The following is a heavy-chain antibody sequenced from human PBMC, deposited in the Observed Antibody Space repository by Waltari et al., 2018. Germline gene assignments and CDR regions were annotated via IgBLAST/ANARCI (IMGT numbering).Heavy chain of an antibody. CDR1: GGTFSSYT. CDR2: INPILGIA. V-gene: IGHV1-69*02. J-gene: IGHJ4*02. D-gene: IGHD6-6*01. Sequence: QVQLVQSGAEVKKPGSSVKVSCKASGGTFSSYTISWVRQAPGQGLEWMGRINPILGIANYAKKCQGRVTITADKSASTAYMELSSLRSEDTAVYYCARDTGKGTSIAARLTHYVDYWGQGTLVTVSS. CDR3: ARDTGKGTSIAARLTHYVDY.